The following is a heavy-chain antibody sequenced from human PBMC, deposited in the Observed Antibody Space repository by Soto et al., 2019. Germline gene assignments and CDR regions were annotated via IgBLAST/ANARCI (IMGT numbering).Heavy chain of an antibody. V-gene: IGHV4-31*01. CDR2: VYYNGST. D-gene: IGHD3-10*01. CDR1: GGSIRSPNYY. CDR3: ARDAPLWFGELSH. J-gene: IGHJ4*02. Sequence: QVQLQESGPGLVKPSQTLSLTCTVIGGSIRSPNYYWSWIRQHPGKGLEWIGNVYYNGSTNYTPSLKSLVAISLDTSKNQFSLTLNSVTAADTAVYYCARDAPLWFGELSHWGQGTLVTVSS.